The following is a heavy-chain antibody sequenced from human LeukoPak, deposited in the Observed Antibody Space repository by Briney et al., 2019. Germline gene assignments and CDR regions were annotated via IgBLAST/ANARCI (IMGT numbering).Heavy chain of an antibody. CDR2: ISWNSGSI. J-gene: IGHJ3*02. V-gene: IGHV3-9*01. D-gene: IGHD2-15*01. CDR1: GFTFDDYA. CDR3: AKVGYCSGGSCWTRGAFDI. Sequence: GGSLRLSCAASGFTFDDYAMHWVRQAPGKGLEWVSGISWNSGSIGYADSVKGRFTISRDNAKNSLYLQMNSLRAEDTALYYCAKVGYCSGGSCWTRGAFDIWGQGTMVTVSS.